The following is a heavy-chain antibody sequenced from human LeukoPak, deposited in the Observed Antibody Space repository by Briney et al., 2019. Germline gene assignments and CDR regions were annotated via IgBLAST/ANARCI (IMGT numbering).Heavy chain of an antibody. CDR3: ARLRRNGDSGGFYYYYDY. V-gene: IGHV3-21*01. D-gene: IGHD3-22*01. Sequence: GGSLRLSCAAAGFTFTSFSFNWVRQAPGKGLEWVSSINTVATYIYYADSVRGRFTISRVNAKTSVYLQMDSLRAEDTGVYYCARLRRNGDSGGFYYYYDYWGQGTLVTVSS. CDR1: GFTFTSFS. J-gene: IGHJ4*02. CDR2: INTVATYI.